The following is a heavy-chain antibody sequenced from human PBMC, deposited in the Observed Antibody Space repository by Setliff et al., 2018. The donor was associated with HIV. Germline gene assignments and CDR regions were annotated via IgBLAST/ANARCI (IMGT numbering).Heavy chain of an antibody. Sequence: ASETLSLTCTVSGGSISSYYWSWIRQPPGKGLEWIGYIYYSGSTNYNPSLKSRVTISVDTSKNQFSLKLSSVTAADTAVYYCAAGERGRSGYYSYLIDYWGQGTRVTVSS. J-gene: IGHJ4*02. CDR2: IYYSGST. D-gene: IGHD3-22*01. CDR3: AAGERGRSGYYSYLIDY. V-gene: IGHV4-59*01. CDR1: GGSISSYY.